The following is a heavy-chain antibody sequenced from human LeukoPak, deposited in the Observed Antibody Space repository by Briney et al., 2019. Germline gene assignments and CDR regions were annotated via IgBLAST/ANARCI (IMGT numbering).Heavy chain of an antibody. CDR2: ISAYNGNT. CDR3: AREGQWPVRGWYYYYYMDV. V-gene: IGHV1-18*01. Sequence: ASVKVSCKASGYTFSSYGISWVRQAPGQGLEWMGWISAYNGNTNYAQKLQGRVTMTTDTSTSTAYMELRSLRSDDTAVYYCAREGQWPVRGWYYYYYMDVWGKGTTVTVSS. CDR1: GYTFSSYG. J-gene: IGHJ6*03. D-gene: IGHD6-19*01.